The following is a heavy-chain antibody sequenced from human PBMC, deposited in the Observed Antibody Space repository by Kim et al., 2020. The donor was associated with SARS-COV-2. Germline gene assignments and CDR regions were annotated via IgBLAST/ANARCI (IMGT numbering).Heavy chain of an antibody. Sequence: SETLSLTCAVYGGSFSGYYWSWIRQPPGKGLEWIGEINHSGSTNYNPSLKSRVTISVDTSKNQFSLKLSSVTAADTAVYYCANQYGDGTVVWGHGATVT. CDR1: GGSFSGYY. CDR2: INHSGST. V-gene: IGHV4-34*01. CDR3: ANQYGDGTVV. D-gene: IGHD4-17*01. J-gene: IGHJ6*01.